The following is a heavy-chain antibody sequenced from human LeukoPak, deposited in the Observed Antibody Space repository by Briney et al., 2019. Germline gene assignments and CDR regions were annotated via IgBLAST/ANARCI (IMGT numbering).Heavy chain of an antibody. CDR1: GYTFTGYY. J-gene: IGHJ6*02. CDR2: INPNSGDT. CDR3: ARARDDYYYYYGMDV. V-gene: IGHV1-2*04. Sequence: ASVKVSCKASGYTFTGYYTHWVRQAPGQGLEWMGWINPNSGDTNYAQKFQGWVTMTRDTSISAAYMELRRLRPDDTAVYYCARARDDYYYYYGMDVWGQGTTVTVSS.